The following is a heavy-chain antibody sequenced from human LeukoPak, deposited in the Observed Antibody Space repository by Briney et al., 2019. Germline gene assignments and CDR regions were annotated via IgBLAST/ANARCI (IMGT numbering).Heavy chain of an antibody. Sequence: SETLSLTCTVSGASIISYYWNWIRQPPGKGLEWIGYIYYSGGTNYNPSLKSRVTMSVDTSNNQFSLKLSSVTAADTALYYCARVQRITIFGVVKNWFDPWGQGTLVTVSS. D-gene: IGHD3-3*01. V-gene: IGHV4-59*01. J-gene: IGHJ5*02. CDR2: IYYSGGT. CDR1: GASIISYY. CDR3: ARVQRITIFGVVKNWFDP.